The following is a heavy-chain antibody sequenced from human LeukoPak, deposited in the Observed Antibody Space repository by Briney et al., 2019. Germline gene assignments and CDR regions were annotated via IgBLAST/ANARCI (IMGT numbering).Heavy chain of an antibody. J-gene: IGHJ6*02. CDR1: GGSISSSNW. Sequence: SETLSLTCAVSGGSISSSNWWSWVRQPPGKGLEWIGEIYHSGSTNYNPSLKSRVTISVDKSKNQFSLKLSSVTAADTAVYYCAREQRFTPNGMDVWGQGTTVTVSS. D-gene: IGHD5-24*01. V-gene: IGHV4-4*02. CDR2: IYHSGST. CDR3: AREQRFTPNGMDV.